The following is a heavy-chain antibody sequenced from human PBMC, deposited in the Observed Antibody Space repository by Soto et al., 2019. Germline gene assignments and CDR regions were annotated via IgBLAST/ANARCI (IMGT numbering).Heavy chain of an antibody. V-gene: IGHV3-53*01. J-gene: IGHJ4*02. CDR1: GFTVSSKY. Sequence: EVQLVESGGGLIQPGGSLRLSCAASGFTVSSKYMTWVRQAPGKGLEWVSVIYGGGTTYYADSVKGRFTISRDNSKNTLYFQVNSLRAEDTAVYYCVQTTGWPGFDFRGQGTLVTVSS. CDR2: IYGGGTT. D-gene: IGHD6-19*01. CDR3: VQTTGWPGFDF.